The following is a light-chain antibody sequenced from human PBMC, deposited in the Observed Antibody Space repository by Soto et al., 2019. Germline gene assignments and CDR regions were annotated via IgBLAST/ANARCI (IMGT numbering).Light chain of an antibody. CDR3: QQYNNWLSIT. Sequence: EFVLTQSPGTLSLSPGERTTLSCRASQTVRNNYLAWYQQKPGQAPTLLIYDASNRATGIPDRFSGGGSGTDFTLTISRLEPEDFAVYYCQQYNNWLSITFGQGTRLEIK. J-gene: IGKJ5*01. CDR1: QTVRNNY. V-gene: IGKV3-20*01. CDR2: DAS.